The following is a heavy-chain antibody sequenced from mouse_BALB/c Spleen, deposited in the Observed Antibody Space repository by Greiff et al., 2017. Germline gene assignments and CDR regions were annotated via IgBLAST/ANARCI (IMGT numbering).Heavy chain of an antibody. V-gene: IGHV5-17*02. CDR2: ISSGSSTI. D-gene: IGHD4-1*01. J-gene: IGHJ4*01. CDR1: GFTFSSFG. CDR3: ARWTGPYAMDY. Sequence: EVKLEESGGGLVQPGGSRKLSCAASGFTFSSFGMHWVRQAPEKGLEWVAYISSGSSTIYYADTVKGRFTISRDNPKNTLFLQMTSLRSEDTAMYYCARWTGPYAMDYWGQGTSVTVSS.